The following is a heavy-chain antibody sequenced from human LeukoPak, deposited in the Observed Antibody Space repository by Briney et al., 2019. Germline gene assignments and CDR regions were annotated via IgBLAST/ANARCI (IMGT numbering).Heavy chain of an antibody. D-gene: IGHD3-3*01. J-gene: IGHJ4*02. CDR3: ARTIFWSGYPYFDY. CDR2: INPNSGGT. Sequence: ASVKVSCKASGYTFTSYYMHWVRQAPGQGLEWMGWINPNSGGTNYAQKFQGRVTMTRDTSISTAYMELGRLRSDDTAVYYCARTIFWSGYPYFDYWGQGTLVTVSS. CDR1: GYTFTSYY. V-gene: IGHV1-2*02.